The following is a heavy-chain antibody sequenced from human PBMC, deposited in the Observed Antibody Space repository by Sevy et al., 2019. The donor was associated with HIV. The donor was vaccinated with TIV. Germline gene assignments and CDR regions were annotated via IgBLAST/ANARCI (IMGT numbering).Heavy chain of an antibody. V-gene: IGHV4-34*01. CDR2: INESGNT. CDR3: ARSPPVVVVPGAPSWFDP. D-gene: IGHD2-2*01. CDR1: DGSFSGYY. J-gene: IGHJ5*02. Sequence: SETLSLTCAVHDGSFSGYYWNWIRQLPGKGLEWIGEINESGNTYYNPSLKSRVAISVDTSKKQFSLKLNSVTAADTALYFWARSPPVVVVPGAPSWFDPWGQGTLVTVSS.